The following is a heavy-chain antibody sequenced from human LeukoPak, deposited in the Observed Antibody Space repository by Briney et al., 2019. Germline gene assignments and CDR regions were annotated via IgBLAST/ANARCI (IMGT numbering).Heavy chain of an antibody. Sequence: SVKVSCKASRDTFDSYSISWLRQAPGQGLEWMGGTIPMFGSANYAQKFQGRVTITTDQTTTTAYMELSSLRSEDTAVYYCARGRYYYGSGSYPFDYWGQGTLVTVSS. J-gene: IGHJ4*02. D-gene: IGHD3-10*01. CDR1: RDTFDSYS. V-gene: IGHV1-69*05. CDR2: TIPMFGSA. CDR3: ARGRYYYGSGSYPFDY.